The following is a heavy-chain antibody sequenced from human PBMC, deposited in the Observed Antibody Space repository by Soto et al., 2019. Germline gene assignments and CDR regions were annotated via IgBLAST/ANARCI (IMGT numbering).Heavy chain of an antibody. J-gene: IGHJ3*02. CDR2: IYYSGST. V-gene: IGHV4-59*08. Sequence: SETLSLTCTVSGGSISSYYWSWIRQPPGKGLEWIGYIYYSGSTNYNPSLKSRVTISVDTSKNQFSLKLSSVTAADTAVYYCASSSGWPFDSSGGAFDIWGQGTMVT. CDR1: GGSISSYY. CDR3: ASSSGWPFDSSGGAFDI. D-gene: IGHD6-19*01.